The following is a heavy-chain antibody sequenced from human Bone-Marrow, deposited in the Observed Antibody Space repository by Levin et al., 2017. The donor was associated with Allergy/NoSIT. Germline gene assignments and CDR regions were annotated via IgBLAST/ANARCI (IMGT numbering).Heavy chain of an antibody. CDR1: GFTFSSYG. CDR3: ARDGDCSSTSCSYYFDY. Sequence: GGSLRLSCAASGFTFSSYGMHWVRQAPGKGLEWVAVIWYDGSNKYYADSVKGRFTISRDNSKNTLYLQMNSLRAEDTAVYYCARDGDCSSTSCSYYFDYWGQGTLVTVSS. D-gene: IGHD2-2*01. J-gene: IGHJ4*02. V-gene: IGHV3-33*01. CDR2: IWYDGSNK.